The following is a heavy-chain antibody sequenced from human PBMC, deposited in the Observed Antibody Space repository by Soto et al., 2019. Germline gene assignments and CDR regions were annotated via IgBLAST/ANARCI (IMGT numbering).Heavy chain of an antibody. CDR1: AFTVRSNY. Sequence: EVQLVETGGGLIQPGGPLRLSCAASAFTVRSNYMSWVRQAPGKGLEWVSTISSDGGTYYTDSVKGRFAISRDNSKNTLYLQMNSLTAEDTAVYYCARDVMSVAGSADYWGQGTLVTVSS. D-gene: IGHD6-19*01. V-gene: IGHV3-53*02. J-gene: IGHJ4*02. CDR3: ARDVMSVAGSADY. CDR2: ISSDGGT.